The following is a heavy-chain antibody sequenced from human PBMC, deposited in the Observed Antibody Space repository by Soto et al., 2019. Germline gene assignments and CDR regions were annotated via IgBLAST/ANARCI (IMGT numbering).Heavy chain of an antibody. CDR1: GGTFSSYA. Sequence: SVKVSCKASGGTFSSYAISWVRQAPGQGLEWMGGIIPILGTANYAQKFQGRVTITADESTSTAYMELSSLRSEDTAVYYCARAGYSSGWYRQDFDYWGQGTLVTVSS. V-gene: IGHV1-69*13. J-gene: IGHJ4*02. D-gene: IGHD6-19*01. CDR2: IIPILGTA. CDR3: ARAGYSSGWYRQDFDY.